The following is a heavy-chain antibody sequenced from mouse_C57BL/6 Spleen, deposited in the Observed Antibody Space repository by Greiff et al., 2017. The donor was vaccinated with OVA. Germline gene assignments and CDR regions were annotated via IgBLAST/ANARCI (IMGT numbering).Heavy chain of an antibody. CDR2: IWGVGST. Sequence: VQLQQSGPGLVAPSQSLSITCTVSGFSLTSYGVDWVRQSPGKGLEWLGVIWGVGSTNYNSALKSRLSISKDNSKSQVFLKMNSLQTDDTAMYYCARDSSGYGYYAMDYWGQGTSVTVSS. CDR3: ARDSSGYGYYAMDY. V-gene: IGHV2-6*01. J-gene: IGHJ4*01. CDR1: GFSLTSYG. D-gene: IGHD3-2*02.